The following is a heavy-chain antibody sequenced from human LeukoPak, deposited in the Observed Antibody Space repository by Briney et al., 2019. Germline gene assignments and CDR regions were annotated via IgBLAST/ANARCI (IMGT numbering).Heavy chain of an antibody. CDR1: GGSINSGY. D-gene: IGHD3-16*01. J-gene: IGHJ5*02. V-gene: IGHV4-30-4*08. Sequence: SETLSLTCSVSGGSINSGYWSWIRQPPGKGLEWIGFIYHSGTTYYSPSLKSRIIISIDTSKNQFSLKLRSVTAADTAVYFCARKDFVYLGFDPWGQGTLVTVSS. CDR3: ARKDFVYLGFDP. CDR2: IYHSGTT.